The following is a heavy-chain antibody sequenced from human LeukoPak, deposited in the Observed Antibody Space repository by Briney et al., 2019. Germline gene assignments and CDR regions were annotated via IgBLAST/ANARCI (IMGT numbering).Heavy chain of an antibody. CDR2: ISAYNGNT. Sequence: ASAKVSCKASGYTFTSYGISWVRQAPGQGLEWMGWISAYNGNTNYAQKLQGRVTMTTDTSTSTAYMELRSLRSDDTAVYYCARDNDYYDSSGYYVDDYWGQGTLVTVSS. D-gene: IGHD3-22*01. J-gene: IGHJ4*02. CDR3: ARDNDYYDSSGYYVDDY. CDR1: GYTFTSYG. V-gene: IGHV1-18*01.